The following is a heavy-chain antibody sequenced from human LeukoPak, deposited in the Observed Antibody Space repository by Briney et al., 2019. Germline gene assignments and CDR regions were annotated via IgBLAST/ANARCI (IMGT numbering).Heavy chain of an antibody. CDR2: ISSSSSYI. CDR3: ARDVGVYRDRGDY. V-gene: IGHV3-21*01. CDR1: GFTFSSYG. D-gene: IGHD4-17*01. J-gene: IGHJ4*02. Sequence: GGSLRLSCAASGFTFSSYGMHWVRQAPGKGLEWVSSISSSSSYIYYADSVKGRFTISRDNAKNSLYLQMNSLRAEDTAVYYCARDVGVYRDRGDYWGQGTLVTVSS.